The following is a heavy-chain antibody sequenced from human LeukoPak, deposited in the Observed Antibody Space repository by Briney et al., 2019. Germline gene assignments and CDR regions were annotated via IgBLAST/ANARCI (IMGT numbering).Heavy chain of an antibody. CDR3: ARLTGGSGSYYYYYYYMDV. CDR1: GGSISSSSYY. V-gene: IGHV4-39*01. D-gene: IGHD3-10*01. J-gene: IGHJ6*03. Sequence: SETLSLTCTVSGGSISSSSYYWGWIRQPPGKGLEWIGSIYYSGSTYYNPSLKSRVTISVDTSKNQFSLKLSSVTAADTAVCHCARLTGGSGSYYYYYYYMDVWGKGTTVTVSS. CDR2: IYYSGST.